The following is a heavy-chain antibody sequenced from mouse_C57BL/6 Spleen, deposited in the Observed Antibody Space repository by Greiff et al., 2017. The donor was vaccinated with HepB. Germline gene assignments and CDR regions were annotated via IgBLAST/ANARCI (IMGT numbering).Heavy chain of an antibody. D-gene: IGHD1-1*01. CDR3: TREGGFYYGSPYAMDY. CDR1: GFTFSSYA. CDR2: ISSGGDYI. Sequence: EVKLQESGEGLVKPGGSLKLSCAATGFTFSSYAMSWVRQTPEKRLEWVAYISSGGDYIYYADTVKGRFTISRDNARNTLYLQMSSLKSEDTAMYYCTREGGFYYGSPYAMDYWGQGTSVTVSS. J-gene: IGHJ4*01. V-gene: IGHV5-9-1*02.